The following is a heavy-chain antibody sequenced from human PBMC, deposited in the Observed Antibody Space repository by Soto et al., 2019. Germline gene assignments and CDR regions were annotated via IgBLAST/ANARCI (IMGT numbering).Heavy chain of an antibody. CDR3: ASEFPYYESSVNKLDY. J-gene: IGHJ4*02. D-gene: IGHD3-16*01. CDR2: TYYRSKWYN. V-gene: IGHV6-1*01. Sequence: SQTLSLTCAISGDSVSGNSAAWNWIRQSPSRGLEWLGRTYYRSKWYNDYSVSVKSRITVTPDTSKNQFSLHLKSVTAEDTAVYYCASEFPYYESSVNKLDYWGQGALVTVCS. CDR1: GDSVSGNSAA.